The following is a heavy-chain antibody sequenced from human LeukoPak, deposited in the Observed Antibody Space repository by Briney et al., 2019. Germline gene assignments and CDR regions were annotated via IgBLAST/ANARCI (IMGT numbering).Heavy chain of an antibody. V-gene: IGHV1-69*02. CDR3: ARGFDAYYFDY. D-gene: IGHD3-10*01. Sequence: SVRVSCKASGGTFSSYTISWVRQAPGQGLEWMGRIIPILGIANYAQKFQGRVTITADKSTSTAYMELSSLRSEDTAVYYCARGFDAYYFDYWGQGTLVTVSS. CDR2: IIPILGIA. J-gene: IGHJ4*02. CDR1: GGTFSSYT.